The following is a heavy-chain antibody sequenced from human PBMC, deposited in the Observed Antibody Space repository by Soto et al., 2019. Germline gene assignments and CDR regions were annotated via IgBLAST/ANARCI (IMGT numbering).Heavy chain of an antibody. V-gene: IGHV4-59*01. CDR3: ARGRYFDL. CDR2: ISYTGST. J-gene: IGHJ2*01. Sequence: WIWIRQPPGKGLEWIGYISYTGSTNYNPSLKSRVTISIDTSNNQFSLKLSSVTAADTAMYYCARGRYFDLWGRGTLVTVSS.